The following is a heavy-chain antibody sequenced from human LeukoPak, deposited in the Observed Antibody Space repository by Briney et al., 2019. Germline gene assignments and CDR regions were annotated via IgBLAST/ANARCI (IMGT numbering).Heavy chain of an antibody. D-gene: IGHD6-6*01. CDR3: ARSTARPEYYYYYMDV. CDR2: IYTSGST. V-gene: IGHV4-4*07. Sequence: PSETLSLTCTVSGGSISSYYWSWIRQPAGKGLEWIGRIYTSGSTNYNPSLKSRVTMSVDTSKNQFSLKLSSVTAADTAVYYCARSTARPEYYYYYMDVWGKGTTVTVSS. CDR1: GGSISSYY. J-gene: IGHJ6*03.